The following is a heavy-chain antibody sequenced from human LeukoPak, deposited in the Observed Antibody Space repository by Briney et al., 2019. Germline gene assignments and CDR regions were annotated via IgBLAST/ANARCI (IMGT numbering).Heavy chain of an antibody. V-gene: IGHV1-2*02. CDR3: ARVPGSSPYNWFDP. Sequence: GASVKVSCKASGYTFTSYDINWVRQAPGQGLEWMGWINPNSGGTNYAQKFQGRVTMTRDTSISTAYMELSRLRSDDTAVYYCARVPGSSPYNWFDPWGQGTLVTVSS. D-gene: IGHD6-6*01. J-gene: IGHJ5*02. CDR1: GYTFTSYD. CDR2: INPNSGGT.